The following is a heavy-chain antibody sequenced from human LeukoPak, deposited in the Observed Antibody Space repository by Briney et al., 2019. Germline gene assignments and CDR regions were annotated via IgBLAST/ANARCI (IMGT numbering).Heavy chain of an antibody. Sequence: SETLSLTCTVSGGSISTYYWSWIRQPPGKGLEWIGYIYYGGSTNYNPSLKSRVTISEDTSKNQISLKLSSVTAADTAVYYCARVIQLPKEYFQHWGQGTLVTVSS. V-gene: IGHV4-59*01. CDR1: GGSISTYY. CDR2: IYYGGST. J-gene: IGHJ1*01. D-gene: IGHD2-2*01. CDR3: ARVIQLPKEYFQH.